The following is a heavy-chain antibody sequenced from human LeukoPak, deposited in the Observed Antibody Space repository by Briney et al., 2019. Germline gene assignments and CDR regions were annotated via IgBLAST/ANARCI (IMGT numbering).Heavy chain of an antibody. CDR2: IYYSGGT. CDR1: GGSIRNYY. D-gene: IGHD2-2*01. Sequence: SETLSLTCTVSGGSIRNYYWSWIRQPPGKGLEWIGYIYYSGGTNYNPSLKSRVTISLDTSKNQISLKLSSVTAADTAVYYRARYAANGPYGFDYWGQGTLVTVSS. V-gene: IGHV4-59*01. CDR3: ARYAANGPYGFDY. J-gene: IGHJ4*02.